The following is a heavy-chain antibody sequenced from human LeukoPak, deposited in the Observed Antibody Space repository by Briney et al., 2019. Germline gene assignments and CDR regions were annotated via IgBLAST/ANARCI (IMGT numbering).Heavy chain of an antibody. J-gene: IGHJ5*02. CDR2: IDYTGST. Sequence: SQTLSLTCTVSGDSISSVDYCWSWIRQPPGKVLEWIGCIDYTGSTYYTPSLKSRVTILVDMSKNQFSLKLSSVTAADMAVYYCATGYYDSIGSQGWFDPWGQGTLVSVSS. V-gene: IGHV4-30-4*01. CDR1: GDSISSVDYC. D-gene: IGHD3-22*01. CDR3: ATGYYDSIGSQGWFDP.